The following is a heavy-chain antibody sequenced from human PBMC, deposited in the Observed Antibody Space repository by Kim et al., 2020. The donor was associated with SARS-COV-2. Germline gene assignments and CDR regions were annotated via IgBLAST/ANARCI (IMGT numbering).Heavy chain of an antibody. V-gene: IGHV4-39*01. J-gene: IGHJ4*02. Sequence: SETLSLTCTVSGGSISSSSYYWGWIRQPPGKGLEWIGSIYYSGSTYYNPSLKSRVTISVDTSKNQFSLKLSSVTAADTAVYYCARLTVTDGWGLDYWGQGTLVTVSS. D-gene: IGHD4-4*01. CDR3: ARLTVTDGWGLDY. CDR2: IYYSGST. CDR1: GGSISSSSYY.